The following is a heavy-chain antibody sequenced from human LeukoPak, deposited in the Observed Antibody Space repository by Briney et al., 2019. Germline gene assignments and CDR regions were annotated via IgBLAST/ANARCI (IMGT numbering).Heavy chain of an antibody. Sequence: RASVRVSFKASGGTSNSHAISWVRQAPGQGLEWMGRIIPNLGTTNRAQNFQDRGTLTADKSPNTPYMELTSLTSADTAVYYCATTNDGGGYQWGDFFDSGGQGTLATVSS. CDR1: GGTSNSHA. CDR2: IIPNLGTT. V-gene: IGHV1-69*04. J-gene: IGHJ4*02. CDR3: ATTNDGGGYQWGDFFDS. D-gene: IGHD3-22*01.